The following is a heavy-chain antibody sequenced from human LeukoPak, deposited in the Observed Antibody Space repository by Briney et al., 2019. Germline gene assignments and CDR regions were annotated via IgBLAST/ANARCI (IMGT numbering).Heavy chain of an antibody. J-gene: IGHJ4*02. CDR2: ISSSSSYT. D-gene: IGHD2-15*01. CDR1: GFTFSDYY. CDR3: ARIDMTRYYFDY. Sequence: GGSLRLSCAASGFTFSDYYMSWIRQAPGKGLEWVSYISSSSSYTNYADSVKGRFTISRDNAKNSLYLQMNSLRAEDTAVYYCARIDMTRYYFDYWGQGTLATVSS. V-gene: IGHV3-11*03.